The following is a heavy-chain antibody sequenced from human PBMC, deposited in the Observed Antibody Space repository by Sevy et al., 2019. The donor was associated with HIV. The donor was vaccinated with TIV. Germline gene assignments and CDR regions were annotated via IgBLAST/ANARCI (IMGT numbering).Heavy chain of an antibody. D-gene: IGHD3-22*01. CDR3: ARDEYYYDSSGYYYYYYYYGMDV. Sequence: ASVKVSCKASGGTFSSYAISWVRQAPGQGLEWMGGIIPIFGTANYAQKFQGRVTITADESTSTAYMERSSLRSEDTAGYYFARDEYYYDSSGYYYYYYYYGMDVWGQGTTVTVSS. V-gene: IGHV1-69*13. J-gene: IGHJ6*02. CDR2: IIPIFGTA. CDR1: GGTFSSYA.